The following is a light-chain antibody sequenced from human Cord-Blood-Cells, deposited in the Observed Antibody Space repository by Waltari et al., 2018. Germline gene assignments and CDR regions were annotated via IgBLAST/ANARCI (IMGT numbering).Light chain of an antibody. J-gene: IGKJ4*01. CDR1: QSISSY. V-gene: IGKV1-39*01. CDR2: AAS. Sequence: IQMTQSPSSLSASVGDRVTITCPASQSISSYLNWYQQNPGKAHKLLIYAASSLQSGVPSRFSGRGSGTDFTLTISSLQPEDFATYYCQQSYSTPLTFGGGTKVEIK. CDR3: QQSYSTPLT.